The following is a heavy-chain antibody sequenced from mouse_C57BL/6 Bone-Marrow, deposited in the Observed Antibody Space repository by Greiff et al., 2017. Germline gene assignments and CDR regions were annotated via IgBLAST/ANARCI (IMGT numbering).Heavy chain of an antibody. CDR2: IHPSDSDT. CDR3: AIDDGYYVPFAY. CDR1: GYTFTSYW. V-gene: IGHV1-74*01. D-gene: IGHD2-3*01. J-gene: IGHJ3*01. Sequence: VQLQQPGAELVKPGASVKVSCKASGYTFTSYWMHWVKQRPGQGLEWIGRIHPSDSDTNYNQKFKGKATLTVDKSSSTAYMQLSSLTSEDSAVYYCAIDDGYYVPFAYWGQGTLVTVSA.